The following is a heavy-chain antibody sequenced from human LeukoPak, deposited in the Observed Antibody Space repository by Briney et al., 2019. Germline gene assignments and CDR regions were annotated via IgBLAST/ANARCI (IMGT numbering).Heavy chain of an antibody. D-gene: IGHD1-7*01. V-gene: IGHV3-23*01. J-gene: IGHJ4*02. CDR2: ISGGSVNT. Sequence: PGGSLRLSCAASGFTFSNFAMNWVRQAPGKGLEWVSGISGGSVNTYYADSVKGRFTISRDNSKNTLYLHMNSLRAEDTAVYYCAKDPYNWNSYSFDCWGQGILVTVSS. CDR3: AKDPYNWNSYSFDC. CDR1: GFTFSNFA.